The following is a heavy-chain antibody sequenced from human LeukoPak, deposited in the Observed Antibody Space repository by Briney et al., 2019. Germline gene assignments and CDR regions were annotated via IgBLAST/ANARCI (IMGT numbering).Heavy chain of an antibody. J-gene: IGHJ4*02. CDR2: VHLDGRT. CDR3: AREGGFYRPLDY. D-gene: IGHD3-3*01. CDR1: GGFVSSTNW. Sequence: SGTLSLICGVSGGFVSSTNWWTWVRQPPGKGLEWIGEVHLDGRTNYNPSLESRLTMSVDLSENHISLKLTSVTAADTAVYYCAREGGFYRPLDYSGQGTLVTVSS. V-gene: IGHV4-4*02.